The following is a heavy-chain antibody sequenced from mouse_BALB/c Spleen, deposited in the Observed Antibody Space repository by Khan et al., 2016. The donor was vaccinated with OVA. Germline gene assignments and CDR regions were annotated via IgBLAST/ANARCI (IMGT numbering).Heavy chain of an antibody. CDR3: ARSTYRYAFAY. Sequence: EVQLQESGPSLVKPSQTLSLTCSVTGDSITSGYWSWIRKYPGNKLEYMGYMIYSGYTDYNPSLKSRLAITRHPSKIQYDLQLNSVTTEDTATYYCARSTYRYAFAYWGQGTLVTVSA. V-gene: IGHV3-8*02. CDR1: GDSITSGY. D-gene: IGHD2-14*01. CDR2: MIYSGYT. J-gene: IGHJ3*01.